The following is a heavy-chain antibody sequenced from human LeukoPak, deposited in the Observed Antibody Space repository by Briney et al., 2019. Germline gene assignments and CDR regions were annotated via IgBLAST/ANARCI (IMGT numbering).Heavy chain of an antibody. CDR3: AGTGSFDY. CDR1: GYSISSGYY. Sequence: SETLSLTCTVSGYSISSGYYWGWIRQPPGKGLEWIGYIYSSGTTYSNPSLKSRVTISVDTSKNQFSLKLSSVTAADTAVYYCAGTGSFDYWGQGTLVTVSS. J-gene: IGHJ4*02. V-gene: IGHV4-38-2*02. D-gene: IGHD1-14*01. CDR2: IYSSGTT.